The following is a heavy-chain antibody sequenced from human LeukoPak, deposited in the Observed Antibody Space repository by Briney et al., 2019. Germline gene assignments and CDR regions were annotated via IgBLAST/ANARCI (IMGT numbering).Heavy chain of an antibody. J-gene: IGHJ3*02. D-gene: IGHD3-16*01. CDR1: GLTFNKYW. V-gene: IGHV3-7*01. CDR2: IKQDGSEK. CDR3: AKGLGGYDI. Sequence: PGGSLRLSCEASGLTFNKYWMTWVRQAPGKGLEWVANIKQDGSEKNYVDSVKGRFTISRDNAKNSLSLRMNSLSAEDTAVYYCAKGLGGYDIWGQGTMVTVSS.